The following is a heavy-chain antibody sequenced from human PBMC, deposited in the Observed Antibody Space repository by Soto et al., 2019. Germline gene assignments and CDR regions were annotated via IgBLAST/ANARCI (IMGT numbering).Heavy chain of an antibody. J-gene: IGHJ4*02. CDR1: GLTFRSYW. V-gene: IGHV3-74*03. CDR3: MRDMYLWHLDS. Sequence: EVQLVESGGGLVQPGESLRLSCAASGLTFRSYWMHWVRQAPGKGLVWVSRINTDGSDAMYVDSVKGRFTISRDNAKNTLYIHMISLRAEAMAFYYRMRDMYLWHLDSWGQGTLVTVSS. CDR2: INTDGSDA. D-gene: IGHD2-15*01.